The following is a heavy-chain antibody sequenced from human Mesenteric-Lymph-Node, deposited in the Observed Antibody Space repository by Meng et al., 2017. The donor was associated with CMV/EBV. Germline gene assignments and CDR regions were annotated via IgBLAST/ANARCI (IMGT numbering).Heavy chain of an antibody. V-gene: IGHV3-74*01. CDR3: VRSYCISTGCYGWFDP. CDR1: GFTVSSNY. J-gene: IGHJ5*02. Sequence: GESLKISCAASGFTVSSNYMSWVRQAPGKGLEWVSRISSDGSSTNYADSVKGRFTISRDNAKNTLYLQMNSLRAEDTAVYYCVRSYCISTGCYGWFDPWGQGTLVTVSS. D-gene: IGHD2-2*01. CDR2: ISSDGSST.